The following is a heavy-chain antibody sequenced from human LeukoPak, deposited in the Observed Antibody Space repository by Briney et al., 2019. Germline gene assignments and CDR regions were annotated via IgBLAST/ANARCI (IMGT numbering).Heavy chain of an antibody. Sequence: GGSLRLSCAASGFTFSSYAMSWVRQAPGKGLEWVSAISGSGGSTYYADSVKGRFTISRDNSKNTLYLQMNSLRAEDTAVYYCAKDRNIVVVVAATLTPPEFDYWGQGTLVTVSS. D-gene: IGHD2-15*01. J-gene: IGHJ4*02. CDR2: ISGSGGST. CDR1: GFTFSSYA. V-gene: IGHV3-23*01. CDR3: AKDRNIVVVVAATLTPPEFDY.